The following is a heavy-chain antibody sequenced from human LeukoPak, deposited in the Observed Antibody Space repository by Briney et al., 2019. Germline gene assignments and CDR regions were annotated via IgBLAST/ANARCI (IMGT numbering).Heavy chain of an antibody. D-gene: IGHD3-9*01. V-gene: IGHV4-31*03. Sequence: PSETLSLTCTVSGGSISGGGYYWSWIRQHPGKGLEWIGYIYYSGSTYYNPSLKSRVTISVDTSKNQFSLKLSSVTAADTAVYYCARGLADNYYYYGMDVWGKGTTVTVSS. J-gene: IGHJ6*04. CDR2: IYYSGST. CDR1: GGSISGGGYY. CDR3: ARGLADNYYYYGMDV.